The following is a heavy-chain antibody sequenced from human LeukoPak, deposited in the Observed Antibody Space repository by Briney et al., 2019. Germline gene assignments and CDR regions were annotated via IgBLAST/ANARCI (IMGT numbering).Heavy chain of an antibody. Sequence: GASVKVSFTASGYTFTTYGISWVRQAAGQGLEWMGWISAYNGNTNYAQKHQGRVTITTDTATSTGYMELRSLRSDDTAVYYCARDRGKGVGAIYYRTDYWGQGTLVTVSS. CDR3: ARDRGKGVGAIYYRTDY. CDR1: GYTFTTYG. J-gene: IGHJ4*02. CDR2: ISAYNGNT. D-gene: IGHD1-26*01. V-gene: IGHV1-18*01.